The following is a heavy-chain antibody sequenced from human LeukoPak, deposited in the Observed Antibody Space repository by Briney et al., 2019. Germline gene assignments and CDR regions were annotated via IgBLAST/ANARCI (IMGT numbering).Heavy chain of an antibody. CDR2: ISSSSSYI. CDR3: ERVVRSSSIPGSDY. V-gene: IGHV3-21*01. J-gene: IGHJ4*02. Sequence: GGSLRLSCAASGFTFSSYSMNWVRQAPGKGRECVSSISSSSSYIYYADSVKGRFTISRDNAKNSLYLQMNSLTAEDTAVYYCERVVRSSSIPGSDYWGQGNLVTVSS. D-gene: IGHD6-6*01. CDR1: GFTFSSYS.